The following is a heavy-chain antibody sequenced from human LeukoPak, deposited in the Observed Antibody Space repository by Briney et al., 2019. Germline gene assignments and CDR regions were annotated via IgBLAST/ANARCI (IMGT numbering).Heavy chain of an antibody. CDR3: ARARDGSYDY. V-gene: IGHV3-7*04. D-gene: IGHD1-26*01. J-gene: IGHJ4*02. CDR1: GFTFSSDW. CDR2: INQDGRKK. Sequence: GGSLRLSCAASGFTFSSDWMNWVRQAPGKGLEWVANINQDGRKKYYVDSVKGRFTISRDNDKNSLFLQMNSLRVEDTAVYYCARARDGSYDYWGQGTLVTVSS.